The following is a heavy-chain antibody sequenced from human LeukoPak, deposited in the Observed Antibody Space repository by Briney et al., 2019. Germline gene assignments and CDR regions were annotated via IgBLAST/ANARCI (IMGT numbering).Heavy chain of an antibody. CDR2: MYNSGSA. D-gene: IGHD1-20*01. Sequence: SETLSLTCTVSGGSISSYYWSWIRQPPGKGLEWIGYMYNSGSANYNPSLKSRVTISLDTSKNQFSLKLNSVTAADTAVYFCARGSISGTRIYYYYYLDVWGKGTTVTISS. CDR1: GGSISSYY. J-gene: IGHJ6*03. CDR3: ARGSISGTRIYYYYYLDV. V-gene: IGHV4-59*13.